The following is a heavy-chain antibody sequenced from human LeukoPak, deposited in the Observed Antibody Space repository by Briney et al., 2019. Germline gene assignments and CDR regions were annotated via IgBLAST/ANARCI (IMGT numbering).Heavy chain of an antibody. D-gene: IGHD2-15*01. CDR2: IYASGST. CDR3: ARYPKVAAYFDC. V-gene: IGHV4-4*07. Sequence: PSETLSLTCTVSGVSISSYYWAWIRQPAGKGLEWIGRIYASGSTDYYSSLKSRVSMSVDTSKNQFSLKLSSVTAADTAVYYCARYPKVAAYFDCWGQGTLVTVSS. J-gene: IGHJ4*02. CDR1: GVSISSYY.